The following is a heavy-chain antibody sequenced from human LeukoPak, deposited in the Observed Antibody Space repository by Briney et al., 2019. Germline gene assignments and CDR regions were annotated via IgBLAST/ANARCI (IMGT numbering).Heavy chain of an antibody. Sequence: ASVKVSCKASGYTFTSYGISWVRQAPGHGLEWMGIINPSGGSTSYAQKFQGRVTMTRDTSTSTVYMELSSLRSEDTAVYYCAGGPPYDSSGYYYLPAWGQGTLVTVSS. J-gene: IGHJ5*02. D-gene: IGHD3-22*01. CDR1: GYTFTSYG. CDR2: INPSGGST. V-gene: IGHV1-46*01. CDR3: AGGPPYDSSGYYYLPA.